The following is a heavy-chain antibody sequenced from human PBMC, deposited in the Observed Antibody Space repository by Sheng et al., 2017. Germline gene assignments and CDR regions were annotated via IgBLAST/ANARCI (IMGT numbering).Heavy chain of an antibody. D-gene: IGHD3-16*01. V-gene: IGHV3-33*01. CDR1: GFTFSTYG. CDR2: IWYDGGNK. Sequence: QVQLVESGGGVVQPGRSLRLSCAASGFTFSTYGMHWVRQAPGKGLEWLAVIWYDGGNKYYADSVKGRFTISRDNSKNTLYLQMNSLRAEDTAVYYCATGGGPSYNWFDPWGQGTLVTVSS. CDR3: ATGGGPSYNWFDP. J-gene: IGHJ5*02.